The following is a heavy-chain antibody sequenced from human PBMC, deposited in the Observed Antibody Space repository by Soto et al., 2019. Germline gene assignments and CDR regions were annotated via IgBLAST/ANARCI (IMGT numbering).Heavy chain of an antibody. CDR2: IWYDGSNK. J-gene: IGHJ4*02. Sequence: QVQLVESGGGVVQPGRSLRLSCAASGFTFSSYGMHWVRQALGKGLEWVAVIWYDGSNKYYADSVKGRFTISRDNSKNTLYLQMNSLRAEDTAVYYCARDLEQGELFADYWGQGTLVTVSS. D-gene: IGHD3-10*01. V-gene: IGHV3-33*01. CDR1: GFTFSSYG. CDR3: ARDLEQGELFADY.